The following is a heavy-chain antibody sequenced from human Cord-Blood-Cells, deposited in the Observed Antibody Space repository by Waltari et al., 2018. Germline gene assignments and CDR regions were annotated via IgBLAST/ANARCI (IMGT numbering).Heavy chain of an antibody. CDR1: GGSISSYY. J-gene: IGHJ4*02. Sequence: TCTVSGGSISSYYWSWIRQPAGKGLEWIGRIYTSGSTNYNPSLKSRVTMSVDTSKNQFSLKLSSVTAADTAVYYCARVYYSSSWYYFDYWGQGTLVTVSS. CDR2: IYTSGST. CDR3: ARVYYSSSWYYFDY. D-gene: IGHD6-13*01. V-gene: IGHV4-4*07.